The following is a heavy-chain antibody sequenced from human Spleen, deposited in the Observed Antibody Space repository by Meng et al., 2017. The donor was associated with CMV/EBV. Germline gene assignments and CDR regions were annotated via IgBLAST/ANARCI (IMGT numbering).Heavy chain of an antibody. Sequence: SETLSLTCTVSGGSISSSSYYWGWIRQPPGKGLEWIGSIYYSGSTYYNPSLKSRVTISVDTSKNQFSLKLSSVTAADTAVYYCARDLNRGAAYFGWFDPWGQGTLVTVSS. D-gene: IGHD2/OR15-2a*01. J-gene: IGHJ5*02. V-gene: IGHV4-39*07. CDR3: ARDLNRGAAYFGWFDP. CDR1: GGSISSSSYY. CDR2: IYYSGST.